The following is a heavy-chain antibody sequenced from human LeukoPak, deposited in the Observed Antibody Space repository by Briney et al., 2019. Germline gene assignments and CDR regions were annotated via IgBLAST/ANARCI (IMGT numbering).Heavy chain of an antibody. J-gene: IGHJ3*02. V-gene: IGHV3-53*01. CDR2: IYSGGST. D-gene: IGHD2-15*01. CDR1: GFTVSSNY. Sequence: PGGSLRLSCAASGFTVSSNYMSWVRQAPGKGLEWVSVIYSGGSTYYADSVKGRFTISRDNSKNTLYLQMNSLRAEDTAVYYSARAVSGGSWDAFDIWGQGTMVTVSS. CDR3: ARAVSGGSWDAFDI.